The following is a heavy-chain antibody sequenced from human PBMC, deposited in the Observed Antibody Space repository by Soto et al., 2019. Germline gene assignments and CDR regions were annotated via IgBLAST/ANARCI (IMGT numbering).Heavy chain of an antibody. CDR1: GGTFSSYT. CDR2: IIPILGIA. D-gene: IGHD1-1*01. CDR3: ARDPPGTAGWFDP. Sequence: EASVKVSCKASGGTFSSYTISWVRQAPGQGLEWMGRIIPILGIANYAQKFQGRVTITADKSTSTAYMELSSLRSEDTAVYYCARDPPGTAGWFDPWGQGTLVTVSS. J-gene: IGHJ5*02. V-gene: IGHV1-69*04.